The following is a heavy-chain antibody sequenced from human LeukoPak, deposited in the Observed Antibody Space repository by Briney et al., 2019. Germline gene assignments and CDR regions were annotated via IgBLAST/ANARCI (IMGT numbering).Heavy chain of an antibody. J-gene: IGHJ4*02. D-gene: IGHD6-6*01. CDR3: VSQLVHGFDY. CDR1: GFTFNNAW. CDR2: IKREIDDGTT. Sequence: GGSLRLSCAVSGFTFNNAWMSWVRQAPGKGLEWIVRIKREIDDGTTDYAAPVRGRFTISRDNSKNTLYLQINSLRAEDTAVYYCVSQLVHGFDYWGQGTLVTVSS. V-gene: IGHV3-15*01.